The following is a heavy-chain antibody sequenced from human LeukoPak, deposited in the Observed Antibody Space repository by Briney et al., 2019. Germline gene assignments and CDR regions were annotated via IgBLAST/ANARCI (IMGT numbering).Heavy chain of an antibody. J-gene: IGHJ6*03. CDR1: GGSISPYY. D-gene: IGHD3-3*02. CDR2: IYYSGST. V-gene: IGHV4-59*01. CDR3: AGAFYPGYYSYMAV. Sequence: SETLSLTCTVSGGSISPYYWSWIRQPPGKGLEWIGYIYYSGSTNYNPSLKSRVTISVDTSKNQFSLKLSSVTAADTAVYYCAGAFYPGYYSYMAVWGKGTTVTVSS.